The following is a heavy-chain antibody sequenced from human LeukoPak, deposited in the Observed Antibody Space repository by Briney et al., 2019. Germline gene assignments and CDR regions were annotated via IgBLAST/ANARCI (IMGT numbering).Heavy chain of an antibody. D-gene: IGHD3-22*01. Sequence: ASVKVSCKASGYTFTSYYMHWVRQAPGQGLEWMGIINPSGGSTSYAQKFQGRVTMTRDTSTSTVYMELSSLRSEDTAVYYCAKSRGIAVVRSAEYFQHWGQGTLVTVSS. CDR1: GYTFTSYY. V-gene: IGHV1-46*01. CDR2: INPSGGST. CDR3: AKSRGIAVVRSAEYFQH. J-gene: IGHJ1*01.